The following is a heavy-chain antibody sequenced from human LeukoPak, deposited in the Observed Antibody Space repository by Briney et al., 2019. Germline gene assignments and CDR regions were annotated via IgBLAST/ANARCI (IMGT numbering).Heavy chain of an antibody. CDR3: ARESATGGSYFAFDY. Sequence: GGSLRLSCAASGFTFSSYEMTWVRQAPGKGLEWVSYISSSGSTIYYADSVKGRFTISRDNAKNSLYLQMNSLRAEDTAVYYCARESATGGSYFAFDYWGQGTLVTVSS. J-gene: IGHJ4*02. D-gene: IGHD1-26*01. CDR2: ISSSGSTI. V-gene: IGHV3-48*03. CDR1: GFTFSSYE.